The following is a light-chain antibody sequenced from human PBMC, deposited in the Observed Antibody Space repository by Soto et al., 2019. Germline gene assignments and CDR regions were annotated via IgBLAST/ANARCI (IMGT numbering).Light chain of an antibody. V-gene: IGKV3D-20*01. CDR1: QSVSSSY. CDR2: DAS. Sequence: EIVLTQSPATLSLSPGERATLSCGASQSVSSSYLAWYQQKPGLAPRLLIYDASSRATGIPDRFSGSGSGTDFTLIIIRLEPEDFAVDYCHQYGNSPYTFGQGTKLEIK. CDR3: HQYGNSPYT. J-gene: IGKJ2*01.